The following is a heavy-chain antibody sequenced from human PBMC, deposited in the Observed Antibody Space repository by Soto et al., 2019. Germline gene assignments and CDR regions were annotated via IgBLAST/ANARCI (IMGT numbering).Heavy chain of an antibody. CDR3: ARDLIAVAGTKYYYYGMDV. CDR2: INPNSGGT. J-gene: IGHJ6*02. CDR1: GYTFTGYY. Sequence: ASLKVSCKASGYTFTGYYMHWVRQAPGQGLEWMGWINPNSGGTNYAQKFQGWVTMTRDTSISTAYMELSRLRSDDTAVYYCARDLIAVAGTKYYYYGMDVWGQGTTVTVSS. D-gene: IGHD6-19*01. V-gene: IGHV1-2*04.